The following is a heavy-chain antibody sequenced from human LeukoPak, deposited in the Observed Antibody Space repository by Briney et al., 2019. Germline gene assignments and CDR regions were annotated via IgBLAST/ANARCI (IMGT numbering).Heavy chain of an antibody. V-gene: IGHV3-48*03. CDR2: ISSSGTTI. CDR3: TRQQLVRYDY. J-gene: IGHJ4*02. D-gene: IGHD6-13*01. CDR1: GFTFSSYE. Sequence: GGSLRLSCAGSGFTFSSYEMTWVRQAPGKGLEGLAYISSSGTTIYYADSVKGRFTISRDNPKNSLYLQMNSLRAEDTAVYYCTRQQLVRYDYWGQGTLVTVSS.